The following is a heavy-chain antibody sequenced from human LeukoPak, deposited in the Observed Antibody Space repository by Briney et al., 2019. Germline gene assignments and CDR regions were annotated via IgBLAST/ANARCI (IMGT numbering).Heavy chain of an antibody. CDR2: FDPEDGET. Sequence: ASVKVSCKVSGYTLTELSMHWVRQAPGNGLEWLGGFDPEDGETMYAQKFQGRVTMTEDTSTDTAYMELSSLRFEDTAVYYCASGGGSDFDYWGQGTLVTVSS. CDR3: ASGGGSDFDY. CDR1: GYTLTELS. V-gene: IGHV1-24*01. D-gene: IGHD3-16*01. J-gene: IGHJ4*02.